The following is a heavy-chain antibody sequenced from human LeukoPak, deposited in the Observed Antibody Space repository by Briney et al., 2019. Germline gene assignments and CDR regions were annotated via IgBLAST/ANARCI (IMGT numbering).Heavy chain of an antibody. D-gene: IGHD5-18*01. CDR3: AKDPRGYSYGLNYYYMDV. Sequence: GGSLRLSCAASGFNFSSYGMHWVRQAPGKGLEWVAFIRYDGSNKYYADSVKGRFTISRDNSKNTLYLQMNSLRAEDTAVYYCAKDPRGYSYGLNYYYMDVWGKGTTVTVSS. J-gene: IGHJ6*03. V-gene: IGHV3-30*02. CDR1: GFNFSSYG. CDR2: IRYDGSNK.